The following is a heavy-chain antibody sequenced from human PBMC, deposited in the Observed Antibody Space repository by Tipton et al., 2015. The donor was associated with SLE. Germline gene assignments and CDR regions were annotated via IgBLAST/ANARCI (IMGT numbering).Heavy chain of an antibody. V-gene: IGHV3-15*04. CDR3: TRGPEYYSTLDY. J-gene: IGHJ4*02. CDR2: VESKTHGGTT. CDR1: GFTFSSYA. Sequence: SLRLSCAASGFTFSSYAMTWVRQAPGKGLEWVGRVESKTHGGTTDYAAPVKGRFTISRVDSKDTVYLQMNNLKTEDTAVYYCTRGPEYYSTLDYWGQGTLVTVSS. D-gene: IGHD3-10*01.